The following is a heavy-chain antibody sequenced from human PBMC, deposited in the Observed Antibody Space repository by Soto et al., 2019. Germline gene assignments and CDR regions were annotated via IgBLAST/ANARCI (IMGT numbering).Heavy chain of an antibody. CDR1: GFTFDDYA. D-gene: IGHD6-6*01. CDR3: AKEGGAAPRY. CDR2: ISWNSGSI. Sequence: EVQLVESGGGLVQPGRSLRLSCAASGFTFDDYAMHWVRQAPGKGLEWVSGISWNSGSIGYADTMKGRFTITRDNAKNSLYLQMNSLRAEATALYYCAKEGGAAPRYWGQGTLVTVSS. V-gene: IGHV3-9*01. J-gene: IGHJ4*02.